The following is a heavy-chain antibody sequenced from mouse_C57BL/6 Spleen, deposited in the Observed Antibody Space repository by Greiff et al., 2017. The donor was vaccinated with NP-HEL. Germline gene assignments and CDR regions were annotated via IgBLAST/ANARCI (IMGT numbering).Heavy chain of an antibody. D-gene: IGHD1-1*01. CDR2: IDPSDSYT. Sequence: VQLQQPGAELVMPGASVKLSCKASGYTFTSYWMHWVKQRPGQGLEWIGEIDPSDSYTNYNQKFKGKSTLTVDKSSSTAYMQLSSLTSEDSAVYYCVITTVVYGYFDVWGTGTTVTVSS. J-gene: IGHJ1*03. V-gene: IGHV1-69*01. CDR1: GYTFTSYW. CDR3: VITTVVYGYFDV.